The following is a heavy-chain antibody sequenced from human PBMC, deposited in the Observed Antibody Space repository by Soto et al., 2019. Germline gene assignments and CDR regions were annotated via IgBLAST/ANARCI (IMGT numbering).Heavy chain of an antibody. CDR3: ARSSDPVAAAGTAPYYYYGMDV. CDR1: GYTFTGYY. J-gene: IGHJ6*02. V-gene: IGHV1-2*04. CDR2: INPNSGGT. D-gene: IGHD6-13*01. Sequence: ASVKVSCKASGYTFTGYYMHWVRQAPGQGLEWMGWINPNSGGTNYAQKFQGWVTMTRDTSISTAYMELSRLRSDDTAVYYCARSSDPVAAAGTAPYYYYGMDVWGQGTTVTVSS.